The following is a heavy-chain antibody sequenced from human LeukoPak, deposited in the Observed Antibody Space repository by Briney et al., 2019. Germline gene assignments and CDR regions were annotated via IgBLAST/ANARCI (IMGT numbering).Heavy chain of an antibody. Sequence: PGGSLRLSCAASGFTFSNYAMSWVRQAPGKGLEWVSAISGSGGSTYYADSVKGRFTISRDNSKNTLYLQMNSLRAEDTAVYYCAKGGYGSGSYYNKPLDYWGQGTLVTVSS. CDR1: GFTFSNYA. D-gene: IGHD3-10*01. CDR2: ISGSGGST. CDR3: AKGGYGSGSYYNKPLDY. V-gene: IGHV3-23*01. J-gene: IGHJ4*02.